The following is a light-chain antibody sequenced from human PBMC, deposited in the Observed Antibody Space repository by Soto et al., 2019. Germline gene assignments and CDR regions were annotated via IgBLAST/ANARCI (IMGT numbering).Light chain of an antibody. V-gene: IGLV1-47*01. J-gene: IGLJ2*01. CDR1: SSNIGSYY. Sequence: QSVLTQPPSASGTPGQRVTMSCSGSSSNIGSYYVYWYQQLPGTAPKLLIYRNNQRPSGVPDRFSGSKSGTSASLAISGLLSEDEADYYCAAWDDSLSGPVFGGGTKLTVL. CDR2: RNN. CDR3: AAWDDSLSGPV.